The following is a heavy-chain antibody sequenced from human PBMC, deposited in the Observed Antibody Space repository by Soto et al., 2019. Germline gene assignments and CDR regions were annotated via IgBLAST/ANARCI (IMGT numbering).Heavy chain of an antibody. CDR2: IYHSGST. V-gene: IGHV4-30-2*01. CDR1: GGSISSGGYS. J-gene: IGHJ4*02. D-gene: IGHD3-3*01. CDR3: ARGGGTQGDDFWSGPLFDY. Sequence: PSETLSLTCAVSGGSISSGGYSWSWIRQPPGKGLEWIGYIYHSGSTYYNPSLKSRVTISVDRSKNQFSLKLSSVTAANTAVYYCARGGGTQGDDFWSGPLFDYWGQGTLVTVSS.